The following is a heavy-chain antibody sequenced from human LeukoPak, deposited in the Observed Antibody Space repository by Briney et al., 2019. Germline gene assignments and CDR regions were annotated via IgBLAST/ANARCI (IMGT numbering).Heavy chain of an antibody. V-gene: IGHV4-59*01. CDR3: ARYDNSGSALVN. CDR2: IHYSGSS. Sequence: KPSETLSLTCTVSGGSISGYYWGWIRQPPGKGLEWIAYIHYSGSSKYSPSLKSRVTTSVDMPKNQFSLKLSSVTAADTAVYYCARYDNSGSALVNWGQGTLVTVSS. J-gene: IGHJ4*02. D-gene: IGHD3-22*01. CDR1: GGSISGYY.